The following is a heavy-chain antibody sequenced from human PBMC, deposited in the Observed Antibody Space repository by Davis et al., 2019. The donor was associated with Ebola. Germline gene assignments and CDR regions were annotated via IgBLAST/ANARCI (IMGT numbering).Heavy chain of an antibody. Sequence: GESLKISCAASGFTFSSYGMHWVRQAPGKGLEWVSAISGSGGSTYYADSVKGRFTISRDNSKNTLYLQMNSLRAEDTAVYYCTAMVTLYFDYWGQGTLVTVSS. CDR3: TAMVTLYFDY. CDR1: GFTFSSYG. D-gene: IGHD5-18*01. V-gene: IGHV3-23*01. J-gene: IGHJ4*02. CDR2: ISGSGGST.